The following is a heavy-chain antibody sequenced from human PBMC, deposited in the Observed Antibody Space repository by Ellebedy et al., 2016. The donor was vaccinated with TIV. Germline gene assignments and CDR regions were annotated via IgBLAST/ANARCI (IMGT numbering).Heavy chain of an antibody. CDR3: SRGWSTPDS. Sequence: GESLKISCVASGFTFSDYHMSWIRQAPGKGLEWLSNIDFSGRTIYSADSVKGRFTISRDNAQDTLFLQMNSLRAEDTAVYFCSRGWSTPDSWGQGTLVIVSS. CDR2: IDFSGRTI. V-gene: IGHV3-11*04. CDR1: GFTFSDYH. J-gene: IGHJ4*02. D-gene: IGHD2-15*01.